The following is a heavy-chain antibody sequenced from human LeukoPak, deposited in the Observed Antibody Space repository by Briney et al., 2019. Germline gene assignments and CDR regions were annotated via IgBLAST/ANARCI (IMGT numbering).Heavy chain of an antibody. CDR2: IYYSGTT. D-gene: IGHD6-19*01. CDR3: ARGAGWYDY. CDR1: GVSISNYY. J-gene: IGHJ4*02. V-gene: IGHV4-59*01. Sequence: SETLSLTCTVSGVSISNYYWSWIRQPPGKGLEWMGYIYYSGTTKYNPSLKSRVTISVDTSKNQFSLKLSSVTAADTAVYYCARGAGWYDYWGQGTLVTVSS.